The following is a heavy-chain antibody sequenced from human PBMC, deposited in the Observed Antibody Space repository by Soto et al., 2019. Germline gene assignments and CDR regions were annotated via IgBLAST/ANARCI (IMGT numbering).Heavy chain of an antibody. D-gene: IGHD1-26*01. CDR3: ARDLAVGEAYFFDY. CDR1: GYTFTSYT. CDR2: IHTGNGNT. J-gene: IGHJ4*02. V-gene: IGHV1-3*04. Sequence: QVQLVQSGAEVKKPGASVKVSCKASGYTFTSYTIHWVRQAPGQRLERMGWIHTGNGNTKYSQRFQGRLTFTTDSYETTGYMALSSLTSEDTAVYYCARDLAVGEAYFFDYWGQGTLVTVSS.